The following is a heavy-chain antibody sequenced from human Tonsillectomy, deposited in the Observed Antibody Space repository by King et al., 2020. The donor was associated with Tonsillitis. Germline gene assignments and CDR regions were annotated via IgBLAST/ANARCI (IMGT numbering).Heavy chain of an antibody. Sequence: VQLVESGGGLVQPGGSLRLSCAASGFTFSDYWMSWVRQAPGKGLEWVANIRQDGSDKYYVDSVKGRVAISKDNAKNSLYLQMNGLRVEDTAVYYCATFWSGYFDYWGQGTLVTVSS. CDR1: GFTFSDYW. CDR3: ATFWSGYFDY. V-gene: IGHV3-7*01. J-gene: IGHJ4*02. D-gene: IGHD3-3*01. CDR2: IRQDGSDK.